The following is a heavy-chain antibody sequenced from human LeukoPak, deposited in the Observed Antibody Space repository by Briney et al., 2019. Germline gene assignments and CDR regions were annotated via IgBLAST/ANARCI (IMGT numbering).Heavy chain of an antibody. CDR2: INHSGST. Sequence: PSETLSLTCTVSGGSISSYYWSWIRQPPGKGLEWIGEINHSGSTNYNPSLKSRVTISVDTSKNQFSLKLSSVTAADTAVYYCARGCSSTSCSSPDAFDIWGQGTMVTVSS. CDR3: ARGCSSTSCSSPDAFDI. CDR1: GGSISSYY. D-gene: IGHD2-2*01. J-gene: IGHJ3*02. V-gene: IGHV4-34*01.